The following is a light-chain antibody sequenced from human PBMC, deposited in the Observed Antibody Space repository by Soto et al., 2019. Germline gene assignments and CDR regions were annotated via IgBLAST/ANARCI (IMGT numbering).Light chain of an antibody. CDR3: QQYYRYWT. CDR2: KAS. V-gene: IGKV1-5*03. J-gene: IGKJ1*01. CDR1: QSISSW. Sequence: DIQMTQYPPTLSASVGDRVIITCRASQSISSWLAWYQQKPGKAPKLLISKASNLESGVPSRFSGSGSGTEFTLTVSSLQPDDFATYYCQQYYRYWTFGQGTKVEIK.